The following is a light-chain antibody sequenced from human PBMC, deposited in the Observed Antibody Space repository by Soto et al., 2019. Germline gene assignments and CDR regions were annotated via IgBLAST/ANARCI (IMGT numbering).Light chain of an antibody. Sequence: QSALTQPRSVSGSPGQSVTISCTGTSSDVGGYNYVSWYQQHPGKAPKLMIYDVSKRPSGVPDRFAGSKYGNTASLTISGLLAEDEADYYRCSFAGRYTPVVFGGGTKLPVL. CDR3: CSFAGRYTPVV. CDR1: SSDVGGYNY. J-gene: IGLJ2*01. CDR2: DVS. V-gene: IGLV2-11*01.